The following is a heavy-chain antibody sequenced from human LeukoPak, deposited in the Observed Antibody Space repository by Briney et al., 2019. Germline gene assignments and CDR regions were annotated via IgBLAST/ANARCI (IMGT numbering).Heavy chain of an antibody. J-gene: IGHJ4*02. CDR1: GGTFSSYA. CDR3: AIVDTAMARPY. CDR2: IIPIFGTA. Sequence: SVKVSCKASGGTFSSYAISWVRQAPGQGLEWMGGIIPIFGTANYAQKFQGRVTITADESTSTAYMELSSLRSEDTAVYYCAIVDTAMARPYWGQGTLVPVSS. D-gene: IGHD5-18*01. V-gene: IGHV1-69*13.